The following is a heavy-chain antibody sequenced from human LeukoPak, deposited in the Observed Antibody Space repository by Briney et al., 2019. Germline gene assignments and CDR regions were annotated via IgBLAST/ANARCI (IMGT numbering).Heavy chain of an antibody. CDR2: INHSGST. D-gene: IGHD2-15*01. Sequence: SETLSLTCAVYGGSFSGYYWSWIRQPPGKGLEWIGEINHSGSTNYNPSLKSRVTISVDTSKNQFSLKLSSVTAADTAVYYCARGRIVVDYWGQGTLVTVSS. CDR3: ARGRIVVDY. CDR1: GGSFSGYY. V-gene: IGHV4-34*01. J-gene: IGHJ4*02.